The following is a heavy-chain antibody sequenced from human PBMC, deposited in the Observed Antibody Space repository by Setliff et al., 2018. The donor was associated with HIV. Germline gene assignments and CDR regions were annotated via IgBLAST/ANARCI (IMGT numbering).Heavy chain of an antibody. CDR3: SRSGVLPYYYYGMDV. Sequence: ASVKVSCKASGYTFTTYGVNWVRQAPGQGLEWMGWINSYNGNTKFAQKFQGRVTMTTDTSTTTAFMELRSLKADDTGIYYCSRSGVLPYYYYGMDVWGQGTTVT. D-gene: IGHD3-10*01. J-gene: IGHJ6*02. CDR2: INSYNGNT. CDR1: GYTFTTYG. V-gene: IGHV1-18*04.